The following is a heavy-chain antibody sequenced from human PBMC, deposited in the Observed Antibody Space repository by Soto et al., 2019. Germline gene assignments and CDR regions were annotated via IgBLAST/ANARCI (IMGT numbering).Heavy chain of an antibody. D-gene: IGHD2-8*02. Sequence: QVQLQQWGAGLLKPSETLSLTCAVYGGSFSGYYWTWIRQPPGTGLEWTGEINHSGSTNYNPSLKCRVTISVHTSKHPFSLNLTSVTAADTAVYYCARDKITGLFDYWGQGTLVTVSS. J-gene: IGHJ4*02. V-gene: IGHV4-34*01. CDR3: ARDKITGLFDY. CDR1: GGSFSGYY. CDR2: INHSGST.